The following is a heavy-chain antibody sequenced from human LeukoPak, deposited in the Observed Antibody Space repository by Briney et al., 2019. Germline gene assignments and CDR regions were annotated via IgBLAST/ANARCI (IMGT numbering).Heavy chain of an antibody. Sequence: GGSLRLSCAASGFTFSSYAMNWVRQDPGKGLEWVSIISGSGDSTYYADSVKGRFTISRDNSKNTLYLQMNSLRAEDTAVYYCAKDSLYSSWSYARFWGQGTLVTVSS. CDR2: ISGSGDST. CDR1: GFTFSSYA. CDR3: AKDSLYSSWSYARF. D-gene: IGHD6-6*01. J-gene: IGHJ4*02. V-gene: IGHV3-23*01.